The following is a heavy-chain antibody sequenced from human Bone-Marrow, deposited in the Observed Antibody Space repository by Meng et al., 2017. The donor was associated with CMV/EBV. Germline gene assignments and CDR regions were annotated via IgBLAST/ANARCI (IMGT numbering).Heavy chain of an antibody. J-gene: IGHJ5*02. V-gene: IGHV4-30-4*08. CDR1: GGSISSGDYY. Sequence: LRLSCTVSGGSISSGDYYWSWIRQPPGKGLEWIGYIYYSGSTYYNPSLKSRVTISVDTSKNQFSLKLSSVTAADTAVYYCASRYCSSTSCLFLVDPWGQGTLVTGSS. CDR3: ASRYCSSTSCLFLVDP. D-gene: IGHD2-2*01. CDR2: IYYSGST.